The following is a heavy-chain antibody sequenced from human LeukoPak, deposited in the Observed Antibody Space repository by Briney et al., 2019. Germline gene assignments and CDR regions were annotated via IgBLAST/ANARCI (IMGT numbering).Heavy chain of an antibody. CDR3: AKDLIAAAGIDY. J-gene: IGHJ4*02. Sequence: GGSLRLTCAASGSTFSSYGMHWVRQAPGKGLEWVAFIQYDGSNTYYGDSVKGRFTISRDNSKNTLYLQMNSLRAEDTAVYYCAKDLIAAAGIDYWGQGTLVTISS. V-gene: IGHV3-30*02. CDR2: IQYDGSNT. CDR1: GSTFSSYG. D-gene: IGHD6-13*01.